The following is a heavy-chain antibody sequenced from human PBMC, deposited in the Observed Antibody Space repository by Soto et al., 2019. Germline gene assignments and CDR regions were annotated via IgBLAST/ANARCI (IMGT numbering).Heavy chain of an antibody. CDR2: ISYDGSNK. Sequence: GGSLRLSCAASGFTFSSYAMHWVRQAPGKGLEWVAVISYDGSNKYYADSVKGRFTISRDNSKNTLYLQMNSLRAEDTAVYYCARDRGAVAGNDYYYYGMDVWGQGTTVTVS. CDR1: GFTFSSYA. CDR3: ARDRGAVAGNDYYYYGMDV. V-gene: IGHV3-30-3*01. D-gene: IGHD6-19*01. J-gene: IGHJ6*02.